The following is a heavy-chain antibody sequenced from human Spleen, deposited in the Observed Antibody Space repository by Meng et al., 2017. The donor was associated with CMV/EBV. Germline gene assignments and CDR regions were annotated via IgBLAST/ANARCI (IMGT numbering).Heavy chain of an antibody. CDR1: SYA. V-gene: IGHV1-69*10. D-gene: IGHD2-2*01. CDR2: IIPILGIA. J-gene: IGHJ4*02. CDR3: ARAVTRYIVVVPAATYYFDY. Sequence: SYAISWVRKAPGQGLEWMGGIIPILGIANYAQKFQGRVTITADKSTSTAYMELSSLRSEDTAVYYCARAVTRYIVVVPAATYYFDYWGQGTLVTVSS.